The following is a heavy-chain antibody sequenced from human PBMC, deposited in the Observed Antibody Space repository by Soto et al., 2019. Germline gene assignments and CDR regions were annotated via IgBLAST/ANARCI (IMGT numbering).Heavy chain of an antibody. J-gene: IGHJ6*02. CDR2: SYHYGNT. Sequence: KTSETLSLTCAFSGGSISSGPYSWNWIRQPPGKGLEWIGCSYHYGNTSYNASLKSRVTISVDRSKNQFSLKLTSVTAADTAVYYCDRGRVATTGGLYYYYYYGMDVWGQGTTVTVSS. D-gene: IGHD5-12*01. CDR3: DRGRVATTGGLYYYYYYGMDV. V-gene: IGHV4-30-2*01. CDR1: GGSISSGPYS.